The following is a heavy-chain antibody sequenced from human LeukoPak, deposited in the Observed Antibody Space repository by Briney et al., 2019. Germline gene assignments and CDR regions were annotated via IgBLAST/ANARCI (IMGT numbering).Heavy chain of an antibody. CDR3: ARVKGGIAAAGNYFDY. CDR1: GFTFSSYS. V-gene: IGHV3-48*01. Sequence: PGGSLRLSCAASGFTFSSYSMNWVRQAPGKGLEWVSYISSSSSTIYYADSVKGRITISRDNSKNTLHLQMNSLRTEDTAVYYCARVKGGIAAAGNYFDYWGQGTLVTVSS. J-gene: IGHJ4*02. CDR2: ISSSSSTI. D-gene: IGHD6-13*01.